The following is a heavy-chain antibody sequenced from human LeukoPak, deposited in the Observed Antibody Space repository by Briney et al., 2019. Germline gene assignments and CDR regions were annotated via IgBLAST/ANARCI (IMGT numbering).Heavy chain of an antibody. Sequence: GGSLRLSCAASRFTFSSYAMSWVRQAPGKGLEWVSAISGSGGSTYNADSVKGRFTISRDNSKNTLYLQMNSLRAEDTAVYYCAKAGYYDILTGYSPPDAFDIWGQGTMVTVSS. D-gene: IGHD3-9*01. CDR3: AKAGYYDILTGYSPPDAFDI. J-gene: IGHJ3*02. CDR1: RFTFSSYA. CDR2: ISGSGGST. V-gene: IGHV3-23*01.